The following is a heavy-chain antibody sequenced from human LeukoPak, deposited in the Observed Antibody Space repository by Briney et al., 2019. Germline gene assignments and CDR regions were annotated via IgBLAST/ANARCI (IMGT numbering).Heavy chain of an antibody. J-gene: IGHJ5*02. CDR2: IYHSGST. Sequence: SQTLSLTCTVSGASISSGGYYWGWIRQPPGKGLEWIGHIYHSGSTYYNPSLKSRFAISVDRSKNQFSLKVNSVNAADTAVYYCARGFGAGNYYYGWLDPWGQGTLVSVSS. D-gene: IGHD3-10*01. CDR3: ARGFGAGNYYYGWLDP. CDR1: GASISSGGYY. V-gene: IGHV4-30-2*01.